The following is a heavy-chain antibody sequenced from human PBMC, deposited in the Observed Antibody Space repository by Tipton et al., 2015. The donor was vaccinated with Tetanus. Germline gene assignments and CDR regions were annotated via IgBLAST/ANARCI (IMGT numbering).Heavy chain of an antibody. J-gene: IGHJ4*02. V-gene: IGHV3-48*02. CDR2: ITSTSSTM. CDR3: ARTVDYCDSRGSSKYNDY. D-gene: IGHD3-22*01. Sequence: SLRLSCAASGFTLSSFHMSWVRQAPGKGLEWVSYITSTSSTMSYADSVKGRFTISRDNAKNSLFLQMDSLRDEDTAVYYCARTVDYCDSRGSSKYNDYWGQGTLVTVSS. CDR1: GFTLSSFH.